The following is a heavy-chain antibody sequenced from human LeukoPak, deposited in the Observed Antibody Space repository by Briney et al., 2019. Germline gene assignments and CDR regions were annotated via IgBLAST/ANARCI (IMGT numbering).Heavy chain of an antibody. Sequence: PGGSLRLSCAASGFTFSSYWMHWVRQAPGKGLVWVSRINSDGSSTGYADSEKGRFTISRDNAKNTLYLQMNSLRAEDTAVYYCARGSGDYPHYYHYHMDVWGKGTTVTVSS. J-gene: IGHJ6*03. CDR2: INSDGSST. D-gene: IGHD4-17*01. CDR1: GFTFSSYW. CDR3: ARGSGDYPHYYHYHMDV. V-gene: IGHV3-74*01.